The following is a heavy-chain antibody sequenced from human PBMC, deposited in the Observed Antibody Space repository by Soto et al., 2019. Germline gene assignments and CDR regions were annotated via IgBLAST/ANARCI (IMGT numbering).Heavy chain of an antibody. J-gene: IGHJ5*02. CDR3: ARAGSSGYSYGGGFDP. D-gene: IGHD5-18*01. CDR1: GYTFTGYY. Sequence: ASVKVSCKASGYTFTGYYMHWVRQAPGQGLEWMGWINPNSGGTNYAQKFQGRVTMTRDTSISTAYMELSRLRSDDTAVYYCARAGSSGYSYGGGFDPWGQGTLVTVSS. CDR2: INPNSGGT. V-gene: IGHV1-2*02.